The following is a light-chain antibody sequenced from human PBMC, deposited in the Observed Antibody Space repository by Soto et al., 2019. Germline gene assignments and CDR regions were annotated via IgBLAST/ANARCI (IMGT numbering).Light chain of an antibody. J-gene: IGLJ1*01. CDR2: NNN. Sequence: QSVLTQPPSASGTPGQRVTISCSGSSSNIGSTFVYWYQQLPGTAPKLLIYNNNQRPSGVPDRFSGSKSGSSASLAISGLRSEDEADYFCEAWDDSLTAYVFGIGTKVTVL. CDR3: EAWDDSLTAYV. V-gene: IGLV1-47*02. CDR1: SSNIGSTF.